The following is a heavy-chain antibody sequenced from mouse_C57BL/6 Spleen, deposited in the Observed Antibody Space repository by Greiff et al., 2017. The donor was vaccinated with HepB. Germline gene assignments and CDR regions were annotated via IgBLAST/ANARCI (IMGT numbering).Heavy chain of an antibody. D-gene: IGHD2-2*01. CDR1: GYTFTDYN. V-gene: IGHV1-22*01. J-gene: IGHJ3*01. Sequence: EVQLQQSGPELVKPGASVKMSCKASGYTFTDYNMHWVKQSHGKSLEWIGYINPNNGGTSYNQKFKGKATLTVNKSSSTAYMELRSLTSEDSAVYYCARFGYDGAWFAYWGQGTLVTVSA. CDR2: INPNNGGT. CDR3: ARFGYDGAWFAY.